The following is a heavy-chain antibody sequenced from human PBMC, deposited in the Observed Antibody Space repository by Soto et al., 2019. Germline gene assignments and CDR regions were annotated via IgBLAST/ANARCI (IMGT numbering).Heavy chain of an antibody. CDR2: IIPIFGTA. Sequence: QVQLVQSGAEVKKPGSSVKVSCKASGGTFSSYAISWVRQAPGQGLEWMGGIIPIFGTANYAQKFQGRVTITVDEFTSTAYMELSSLRSEDTAVYYCATNLRPGYYYYYGMDVCGQGTTVTVSS. V-gene: IGHV1-69*12. J-gene: IGHJ6*02. CDR1: GGTFSSYA. D-gene: IGHD3-10*01. CDR3: ATNLRPGYYYYYGMDV.